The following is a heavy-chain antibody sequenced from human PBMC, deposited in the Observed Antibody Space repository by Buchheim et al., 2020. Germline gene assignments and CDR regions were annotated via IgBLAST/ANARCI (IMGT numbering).Heavy chain of an antibody. Sequence: QVQLVESGGGLVKPGGSLRLSCAASGFTFSDYYMSWIRQAPGKGLEWVSYISSSSSYTNYADSVKGRFTISRDNAKNSLYLQMNSLRAEDTAVYYCASTLYCSSTSCYDYYYGMDVWGQGTT. CDR1: GFTFSDYY. J-gene: IGHJ6*02. CDR3: ASTLYCSSTSCYDYYYGMDV. V-gene: IGHV3-11*06. CDR2: ISSSSSYT. D-gene: IGHD2-2*01.